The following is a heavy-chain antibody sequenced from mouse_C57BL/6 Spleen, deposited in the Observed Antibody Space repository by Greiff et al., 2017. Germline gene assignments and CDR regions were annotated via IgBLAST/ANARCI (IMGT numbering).Heavy chain of an antibody. Sequence: EVQVVESGPGLVKPSQSLSLTCSVTGYSITSGYYWNWIRQFPGNKLEWMGYISYDGSTNYNPSLKNRNSITRDTSKNQFFLKLNSVTTEDTAKYYCARDGRDSSGVWYFDVWGTGTTVTVSS. CDR1: GYSITSGYY. CDR3: ARDGRDSSGVWYFDV. V-gene: IGHV3-6*01. D-gene: IGHD3-2*02. J-gene: IGHJ1*03. CDR2: ISYDGST.